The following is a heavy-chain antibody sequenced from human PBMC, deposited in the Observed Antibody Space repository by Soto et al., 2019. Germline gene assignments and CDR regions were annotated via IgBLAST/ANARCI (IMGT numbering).Heavy chain of an antibody. J-gene: IGHJ6*02. CDR1: GSNIINSYK. CDR2: IYYSGST. D-gene: IGHD6-13*01. V-gene: IGHV4-39*01. Sequence: GSNIINSYKWDRLRQPGGKGMERIGSIYYSGSTYYNPSLNSRVTISVDTSKTQFSLKLSSVTAAYTAVYYWARLGIAAAGKGAEYYYYGMDVWGQGKTVTVSS. CDR3: ARLGIAAAGKGAEYYYYGMDV.